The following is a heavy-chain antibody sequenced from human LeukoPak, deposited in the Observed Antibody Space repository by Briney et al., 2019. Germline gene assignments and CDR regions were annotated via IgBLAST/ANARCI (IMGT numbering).Heavy chain of an antibody. CDR3: ASALWFEGAFDI. V-gene: IGHV3-66*01. Sequence: GGSLRLSCAASGFTFSSYAMSWVRQAPGKGLEWVSVIYSGGSTCYADSVKGRFTISRDNSKNTLYLQMNSLRAEDTAVYYCASALWFEGAFDIWGQGTMVTVSS. D-gene: IGHD3-10*01. CDR2: IYSGGST. J-gene: IGHJ3*02. CDR1: GFTFSSYA.